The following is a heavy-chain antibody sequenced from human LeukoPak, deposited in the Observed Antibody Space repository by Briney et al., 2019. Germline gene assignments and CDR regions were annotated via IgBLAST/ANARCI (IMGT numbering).Heavy chain of an antibody. J-gene: IGHJ6*03. D-gene: IGHD2-2*01. CDR1: GGSISSYY. CDR2: IYTSGST. Sequence: SETLSLTCTVSGGSISSYYWSWIRQPAGKGLEWIGRIYTSGSTNYNPSLKSRVTMSVDTSKNQFSLKLSSVTAADTAVYYCARDRCSSTSCYPGYYYYMDVWGKGTTVTVSS. CDR3: ARDRCSSTSCYPGYYYYMDV. V-gene: IGHV4-4*07.